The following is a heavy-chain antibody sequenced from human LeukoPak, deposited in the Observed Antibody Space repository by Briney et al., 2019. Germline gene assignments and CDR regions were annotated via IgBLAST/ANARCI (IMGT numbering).Heavy chain of an antibody. V-gene: IGHV4-34*01. CDR2: INHSGST. CDR1: GGSISSYY. D-gene: IGHD2/OR15-2a*01. CDR3: ARGFLSGFYYYGMDV. J-gene: IGHJ6*02. Sequence: PSETLSLTCTVSGGSISSYYWSWIRQPPGKGLEWIGEINHSGSTNYNPSLKSRVTISVDTSKNQFSLKLSSVTAADTAVYYCARGFLSGFYYYGMDVWGQGTTVTVSS.